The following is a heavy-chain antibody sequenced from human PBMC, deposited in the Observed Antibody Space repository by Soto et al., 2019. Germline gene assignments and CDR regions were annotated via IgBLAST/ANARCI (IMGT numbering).Heavy chain of an antibody. CDR1: GGTFSSYA. D-gene: IGHD6-13*01. J-gene: IGHJ4*02. CDR3: ARQYSSSWYLYYFDY. Sequence: QVQLVQSGAEVKKPESSVKVSCKASGGTFSSYAISWVRQAPGQGLEWMGGIIPIFGTANYAQKFQGRVTITADESTSTAYMELSSLRSEDTAVYYCARQYSSSWYLYYFDYWGQGTLVTVSS. V-gene: IGHV1-69*01. CDR2: IIPIFGTA.